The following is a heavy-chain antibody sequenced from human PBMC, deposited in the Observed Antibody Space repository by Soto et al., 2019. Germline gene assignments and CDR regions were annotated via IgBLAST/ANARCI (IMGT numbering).Heavy chain of an antibody. CDR1: GFTFSSYA. CDR3: MKRTSYGYEFLDY. CDR2: ISGSGGRI. Sequence: DVQPLESGGHLVQPGESLRLSCVASGFTFSSYAMNWVRQAPGMGLEWVSTISGSGGRIYYADSVKGRFAISIDNSKTTLFLQMTSLRVEVTAIYFCMKRTSYGYEFLDYRGQGTLVSVSS. D-gene: IGHD5-18*01. V-gene: IGHV3-23*01. J-gene: IGHJ4*02.